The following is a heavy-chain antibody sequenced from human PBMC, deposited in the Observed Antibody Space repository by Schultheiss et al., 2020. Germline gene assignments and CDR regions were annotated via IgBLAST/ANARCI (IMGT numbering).Heavy chain of an antibody. CDR3: ARGLQLWLFPGPLGY. D-gene: IGHD5-18*01. Sequence: GGSLRLSCAASGFTFSSYWMSWVRQAPGKGLEWVANIKQDGSEKYYVDSVKGRFTISRDNSKNTLYLQMNSLRSDDTAVYYCARGLQLWLFPGPLGYLGQGTLVTVSS. CDR1: GFTFSSYW. V-gene: IGHV3-7*03. CDR2: IKQDGSEK. J-gene: IGHJ4*02.